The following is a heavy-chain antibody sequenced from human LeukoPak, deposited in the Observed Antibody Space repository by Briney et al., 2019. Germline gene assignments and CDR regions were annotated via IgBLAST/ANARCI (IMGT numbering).Heavy chain of an antibody. CDR3: ARYYDILTGLNWFDP. V-gene: IGHV4-34*01. CDR2: INHIGST. CDR1: GGSFSGYY. Sequence: SETLSLTCAVYGGSFSGYYWSWIRQPPGKGLEWIGEINHIGSTNYNPSLKSRVTISVDTSKNQFSLKLSSVTAADTAVYYCARYYDILTGLNWFDPWGQGTLVTVSS. D-gene: IGHD3-9*01. J-gene: IGHJ5*02.